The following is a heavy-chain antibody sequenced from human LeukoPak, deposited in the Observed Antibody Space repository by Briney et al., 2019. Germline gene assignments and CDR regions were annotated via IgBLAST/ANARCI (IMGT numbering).Heavy chain of an antibody. CDR3: AREEAGYSSSWYFGPFDY. D-gene: IGHD6-13*01. J-gene: IGHJ4*02. CDR2: ISSSGSTI. Sequence: GGSLRLSCAASGFTFSSYEMNWVRQAPGKGLEWVSYISSSGSTIYYADSVKGRFTISRDNAKNSLYLQMNSLRAEDTAVYYCAREEAGYSSSWYFGPFDYWGQGTLVTVSS. CDR1: GFTFSSYE. V-gene: IGHV3-48*03.